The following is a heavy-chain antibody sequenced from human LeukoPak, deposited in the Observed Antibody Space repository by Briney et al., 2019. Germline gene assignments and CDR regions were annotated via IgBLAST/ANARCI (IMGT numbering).Heavy chain of an antibody. CDR2: ISYSEIT. J-gene: IGHJ4*02. D-gene: IGHD3-22*01. CDR1: GGSISSSSYY. CDR3: ARHPLLPMYFFAY. V-gene: IGHV4-39*01. Sequence: SETLSLTCTVSGGSISSSSYYWGWIRQPPGKGLEWIGSISYSEITYYNPSLKSRVTISVDTSKNQFSLKLTSVTAADTAVYYCARHPLLPMYFFAYWGQGTLVTVYS.